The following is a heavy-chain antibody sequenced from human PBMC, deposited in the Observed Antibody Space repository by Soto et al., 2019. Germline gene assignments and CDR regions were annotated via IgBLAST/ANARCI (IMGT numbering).Heavy chain of an antibody. CDR2: IVVGSDNT. Sequence: QMQMVQSGPEVKKPGTSVKVSCKTSGFTFTSSAIQWVRQARGQRLEWIGWIVVGSDNTNYAQKLQERVTITRDLSTNTIYMDLSGLRSEDTAVYYCAANPSFWQNYYYGAMDVWGQGTTVTVSS. CDR1: GFTFTSSA. J-gene: IGHJ6*02. CDR3: AANPSFWQNYYYGAMDV. V-gene: IGHV1-58*02.